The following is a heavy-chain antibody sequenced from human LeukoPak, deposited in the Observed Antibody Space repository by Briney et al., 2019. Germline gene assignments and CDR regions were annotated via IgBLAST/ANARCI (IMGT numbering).Heavy chain of an antibody. J-gene: IGHJ4*02. V-gene: IGHV3-30*02. Sequence: GGSLRLSCAASDFTFSDYGMHWVRQAPGKGLEWVAFIRFDGGNEIYGDSVKGRFTISRDDSKDTLYLQMNSLSAEDTAVYFCAKAGYSTSWYYLDFWGQGTLATVSS. CDR3: AKAGYSTSWYYLDF. CDR2: IRFDGGNE. D-gene: IGHD6-13*01. CDR1: DFTFSDYG.